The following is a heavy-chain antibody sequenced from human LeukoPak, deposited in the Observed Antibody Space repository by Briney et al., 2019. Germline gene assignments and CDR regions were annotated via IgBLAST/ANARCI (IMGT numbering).Heavy chain of an antibody. CDR3: ARPRSVTGGSPKGGVYYLDY. D-gene: IGHD2-15*01. J-gene: IGHJ4*02. CDR2: IYPGDSDT. Sequence: ESLKISCKGSGYSFTSYWIGWVRQMPGKGLGWMGIIYPGDSDTRYSPSFQGQVTISADKSISTAYLQWSSLKASDTAMYYCARPRSVTGGSPKGGVYYLDYWGQGTLVTVSS. V-gene: IGHV5-51*01. CDR1: GYSFTSYW.